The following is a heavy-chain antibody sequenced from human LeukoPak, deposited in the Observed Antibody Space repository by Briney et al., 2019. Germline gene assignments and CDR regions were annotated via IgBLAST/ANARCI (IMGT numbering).Heavy chain of an antibody. CDR3: ARGHYDFWSGSDY. CDR1: GGSFSGYY. Sequence: SETLSLTCAVYGGSFSGYYWSWICQPPGKGLEWIGEINHSGSTNYNPSLKSRVTISADTSKNQFSLKLSSVTAADTAVYYCARGHYDFWSGSDYWGQGTLVTVSS. CDR2: INHSGST. D-gene: IGHD3-3*01. J-gene: IGHJ4*02. V-gene: IGHV4-34*01.